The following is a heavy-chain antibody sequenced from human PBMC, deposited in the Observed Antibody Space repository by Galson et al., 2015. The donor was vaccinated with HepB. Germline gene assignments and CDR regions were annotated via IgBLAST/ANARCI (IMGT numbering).Heavy chain of an antibody. D-gene: IGHD6-13*01. CDR1: GFTFSSYS. V-gene: IGHV3-21*01. J-gene: IGHJ3*02. CDR2: ISSSSSYI. CDR3: ARGLQLVSWAFDI. Sequence: SLRLSCAASGFTFSSYSMNWVRQAPGKGLEWVSSISSSSSYIYYADSVKGRFTISRDNAKNSLYLQMNSLRAEDTAVYYCARGLQLVSWAFDIWGQGTMVTVSS.